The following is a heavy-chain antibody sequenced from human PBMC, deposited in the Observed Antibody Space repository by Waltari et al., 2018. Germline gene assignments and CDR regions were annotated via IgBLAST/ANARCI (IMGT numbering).Heavy chain of an antibody. CDR1: GFTVGNNY. Sequence: EVQLVESGGGLIQPGGSLRLSCAVSGFTVGNNYMSWVRQAPGKGLELISLIYSGGGIHYADSVKGRFTISRDSSKNTLYLQMNSLRVEDTAVYYCARDPPGVAVSGKGWGQGTLVTVSS. D-gene: IGHD6-19*01. CDR3: ARDPPGVAVSGKG. V-gene: IGHV3-53*01. CDR2: IYSGGGI. J-gene: IGHJ4*02.